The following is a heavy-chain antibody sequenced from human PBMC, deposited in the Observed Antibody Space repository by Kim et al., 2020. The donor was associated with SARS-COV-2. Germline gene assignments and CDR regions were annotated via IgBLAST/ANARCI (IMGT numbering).Heavy chain of an antibody. V-gene: IGHV3-7*03. J-gene: IGHJ4*02. CDR3: AKEIYDYGRKSRFDS. D-gene: IGHD4-17*01. Sequence: VYSVRGRFTISRDNAHNSLYLQMNGLRAEDTAVYYCAKEIYDYGRKSRFDSWGQGTLVSVSS.